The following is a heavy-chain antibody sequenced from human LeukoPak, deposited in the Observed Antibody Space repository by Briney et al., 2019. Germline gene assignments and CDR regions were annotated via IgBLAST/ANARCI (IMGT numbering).Heavy chain of an antibody. V-gene: IGHV3-30-3*01. CDR2: LSYDGSNK. CDR1: GFTFSSYA. CDR3: ARDNDYVWGSSPFDY. D-gene: IGHD3-16*01. J-gene: IGHJ4*02. Sequence: PGGSLRLSCAASGFTFSSYAMHWDRQAPGKGLEWVAVLSYDGSNKYYADSVKGRFTISRDNSKNTLYLQMNSLRAEDTAVYYCARDNDYVWGSSPFDYWGQGTLVTVSS.